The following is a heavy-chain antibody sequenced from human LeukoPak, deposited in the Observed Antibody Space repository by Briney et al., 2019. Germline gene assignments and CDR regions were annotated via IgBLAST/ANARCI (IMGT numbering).Heavy chain of an antibody. J-gene: IGHJ4*02. D-gene: IGHD3-22*01. V-gene: IGHV3-23*01. CDR3: AKDYDPRGEYYDSSGYDRLFDY. CDR1: GFTFSSYS. Sequence: GGSLRLSCAASGFTFSSYSMNWVRQAPGKGLEWVSAISGSGGSTYYADSVKGRFTISRDNSKNTLYLQMNSLRAEDTAVYYCAKDYDPRGEYYDSSGYDRLFDYWGQGTLVTVSS. CDR2: ISGSGGST.